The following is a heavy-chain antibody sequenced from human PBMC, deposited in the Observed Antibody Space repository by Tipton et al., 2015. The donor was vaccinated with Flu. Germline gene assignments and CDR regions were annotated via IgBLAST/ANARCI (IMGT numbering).Heavy chain of an antibody. J-gene: IGHJ4*02. CDR1: GGSISSYY. D-gene: IGHD4-17*01. CDR2: IYYSGST. Sequence: TLSLTCTVAGGSISSYYWSWIRQPPGKGLEWIGYIYYSGSTNYNPSLKSRVTISVDTSKNQFSLKLSSVTAADTAVYYCARVRDYGDKGGFDYWGQGTLVTVSS. CDR3: ARVRDYGDKGGFDY. V-gene: IGHV4-59*01.